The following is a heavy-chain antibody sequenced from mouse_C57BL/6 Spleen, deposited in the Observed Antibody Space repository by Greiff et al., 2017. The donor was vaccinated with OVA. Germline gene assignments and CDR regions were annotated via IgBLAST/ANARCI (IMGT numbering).Heavy chain of an antibody. Sequence: QVQLQQSGAELVRPGTSVKVSCKASGYAFTNYLIEWVKQRPGQGLEWIGVINPGSGGTNYNEKFKGKATLTADKSSSTAYMQLSSLTSEDSAVYFCARSGITTAFDYWGQGTTLTVSS. V-gene: IGHV1-54*01. CDR1: GYAFTNYL. J-gene: IGHJ2*01. CDR2: INPGSGGT. CDR3: ARSGITTAFDY. D-gene: IGHD1-1*01.